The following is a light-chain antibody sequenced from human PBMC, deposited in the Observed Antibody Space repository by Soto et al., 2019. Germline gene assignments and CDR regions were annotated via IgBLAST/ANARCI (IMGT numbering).Light chain of an antibody. CDR2: SNN. Sequence: QAVVTQPPSASGTPGQRVTISCSGSSSNIGSNYVYWYQQLPGTAPKLLIFSNNQRPSGVPDRFSGSKSGTSASLAIGGLRSEDEADYYCAAWDDSLSGRVFGGGTKLTVL. J-gene: IGLJ3*02. V-gene: IGLV1-47*02. CDR3: AAWDDSLSGRV. CDR1: SSNIGSNY.